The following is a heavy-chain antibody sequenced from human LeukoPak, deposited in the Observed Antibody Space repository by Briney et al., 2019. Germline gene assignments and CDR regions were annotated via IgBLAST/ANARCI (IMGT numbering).Heavy chain of an antibody. Sequence: PSETLSLTCTVSGGSISSYYWSWIRQPPGEGLEWIGHIYYSGTNYNPSLKSRITMSVDTSKNQFSLNLSSVTAADTAVYYCARQSWNGTYYYWGQGTLITVSS. V-gene: IGHV4-59*08. CDR1: GGSISSYY. D-gene: IGHD1-26*01. J-gene: IGHJ4*02. CDR2: IYYSGT. CDR3: ARQSWNGTYYY.